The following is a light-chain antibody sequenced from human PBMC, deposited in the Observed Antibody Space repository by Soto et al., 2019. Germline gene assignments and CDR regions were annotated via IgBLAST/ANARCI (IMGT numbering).Light chain of an antibody. V-gene: IGLV2-14*01. CDR1: SSDIGDYTH. CDR3: CSSPGSYTSVV. CDR2: EVS. Sequence: QSALTQPASVSGSPGQSITISCTGTSSDIGDYTHVSWYQQHPGKAPKLIIYEVSDRPSGVSNRFSGSKSGNTASLTISGLQTEDEADYYCCSSPGSYTSVVFGGGTKLTVL. J-gene: IGLJ2*01.